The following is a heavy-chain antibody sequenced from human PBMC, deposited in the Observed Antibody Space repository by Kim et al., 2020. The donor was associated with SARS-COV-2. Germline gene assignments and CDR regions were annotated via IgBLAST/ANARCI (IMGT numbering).Heavy chain of an antibody. CDR3: ARNRYGDSPHY. D-gene: IGHD4-17*01. V-gene: IGHV4-39*01. CDR1: RTPTTSTLTY. Sequence: SETLSLTCTLTRTPTTSTLTYSLTIPHPPGTRLDTLSSIYHTLSPSYTPSLKTRVTISVDPTKNQISLNLSSVTAADTAVYYCARNRYGDSPHYWGQGTL. J-gene: IGHJ4*02. CDR2: IYHTLSP.